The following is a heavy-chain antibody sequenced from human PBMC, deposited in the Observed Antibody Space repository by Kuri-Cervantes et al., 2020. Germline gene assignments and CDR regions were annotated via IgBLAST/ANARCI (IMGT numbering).Heavy chain of an antibody. CDR1: GFTFSYYG. J-gene: IGHJ4*02. CDR2: IGSAVDT. V-gene: IGHV3-13*01. D-gene: IGHD2-15*01. CDR3: ARGSQWSTATASDY. Sequence: GGSLRLSCAASGFTFSYYGKGLVWVSGIGSAVDTYYPGSVKGRFTISRDNAKNSLYLQMNSLRAEDTAVYYCARGSQWSTATASDYWGQGTLVTVSS.